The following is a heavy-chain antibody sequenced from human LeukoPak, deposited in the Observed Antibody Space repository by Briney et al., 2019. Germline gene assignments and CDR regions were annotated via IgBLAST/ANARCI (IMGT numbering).Heavy chain of an antibody. Sequence: SETLSLTCAVYGGSFSGYYWSWIRQPPGKGLEWIGEINHSGSTNYNPSLKSRVTISVDTSKNHCSLKLSSVTAADTALYYCARFTCCGDCYYGWFDPWGKGTMVTVSS. J-gene: IGHJ5*02. CDR2: INHSGST. V-gene: IGHV4-34*01. D-gene: IGHD2-21*02. CDR1: GGSFSGYY. CDR3: ARFTCCGDCYYGWFDP.